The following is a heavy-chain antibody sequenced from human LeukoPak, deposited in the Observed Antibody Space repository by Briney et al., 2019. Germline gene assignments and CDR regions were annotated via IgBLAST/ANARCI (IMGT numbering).Heavy chain of an antibody. Sequence: SVKVSCKAAGYTFGNYGIKWVRQAPGQGLEWMGGIIPIFGTANYAQKFQGRVTITADESTSTAYMELSSLRSEDTAVYYCARAHRQLERLGRYYFDYWGQGTLVTVSS. J-gene: IGHJ4*02. V-gene: IGHV1-69*13. D-gene: IGHD1-1*01. CDR3: ARAHRQLERLGRYYFDY. CDR1: GYTFGNYG. CDR2: IIPIFGTA.